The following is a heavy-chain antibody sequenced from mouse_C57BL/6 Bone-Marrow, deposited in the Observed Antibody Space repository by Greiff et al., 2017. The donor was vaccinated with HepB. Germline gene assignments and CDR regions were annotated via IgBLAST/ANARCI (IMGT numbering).Heavy chain of an antibody. CDR1: GFTFSSYA. D-gene: IGHD1-1*01. CDR3: ARYYYGSLH. V-gene: IGHV5-4*03. J-gene: IGHJ3*01. Sequence: EVMLVESGGGLVKPGGSLKLSCAASGFTFSSYAMSWVRQTPEKRLEWVATISDGGSYTYYPDNVKGRFTISRDNAKNNLYLQMSHLKSEDTAMYYCARYYYGSLHWGQGTLVTVSA. CDR2: ISDGGSYT.